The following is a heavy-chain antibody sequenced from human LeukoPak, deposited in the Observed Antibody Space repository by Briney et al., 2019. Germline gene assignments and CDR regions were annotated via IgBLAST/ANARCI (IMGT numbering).Heavy chain of an antibody. CDR2: ISSSSSTI. Sequence: SGGSLRLSCAASGFTFSSYSMNWVRQAPGKGLEWVSYISSSSSTIYYADSVKGRFTISRDNAKNSLYLQMNSLRAEDTAVYYCAREQLVPAAPFDYWGQGTLVTVSS. V-gene: IGHV3-48*01. D-gene: IGHD2-2*01. CDR1: GFTFSSYS. CDR3: AREQLVPAAPFDY. J-gene: IGHJ4*02.